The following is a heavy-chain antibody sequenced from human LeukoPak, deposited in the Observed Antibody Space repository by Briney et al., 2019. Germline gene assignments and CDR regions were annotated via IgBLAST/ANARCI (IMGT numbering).Heavy chain of an antibody. J-gene: IGHJ4*02. V-gene: IGHV1-18*01. Sequence: GASVKVSCKASGYTFTSYGISWVRQAPGQGLEWMGWISAYNGNTNYAQKLQGRVTMTTDTSTSTAYMELRSLRSDDTAVYYCARDHSLGELLLWFGESTKDYWGQGTLVTVSS. D-gene: IGHD3-10*01. CDR2: ISAYNGNT. CDR1: GYTFTSYG. CDR3: ARDHSLGELLLWFGESTKDY.